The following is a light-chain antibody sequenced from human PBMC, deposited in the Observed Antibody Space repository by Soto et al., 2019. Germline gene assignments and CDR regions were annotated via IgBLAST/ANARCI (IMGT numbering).Light chain of an antibody. CDR1: QSVNSNY. J-gene: IGKJ1*01. CDR2: GAS. CDR3: QQYDSSPPT. Sequence: EIVLTQSPGTLSLSPGERATLSCRASQSVNSNYLAWYQRKPGQAPRLLIYGASNRATDITYRFSASGSGTDFTLTITRLEPEDFAVYYCQQYDSSPPTFGQGTKVEIK. V-gene: IGKV3-20*01.